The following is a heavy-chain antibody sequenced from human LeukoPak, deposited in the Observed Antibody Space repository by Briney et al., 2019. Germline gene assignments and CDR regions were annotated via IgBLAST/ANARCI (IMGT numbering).Heavy chain of an antibody. CDR3: ARDYYGSGSSHLFY. CDR1: GFTFSSYS. D-gene: IGHD3-10*01. V-gene: IGHV3-48*01. CDR2: ISSSSSTI. J-gene: IGHJ4*02. Sequence: GGSLRLSCAASGFTFSSYSMNWVRQAPGKGLEWVSYISSSSSTIYYADSVKGRFTISRDNAKNSLYLEMNSLRAEDTAVYYCARDYYGSGSSHLFYWGQGTLVTVSS.